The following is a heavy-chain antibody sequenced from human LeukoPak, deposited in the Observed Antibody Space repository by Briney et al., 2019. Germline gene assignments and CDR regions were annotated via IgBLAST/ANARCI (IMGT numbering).Heavy chain of an antibody. CDR1: GSTFSSYW. D-gene: IGHD6-13*01. Sequence: GGSLRLSCAASGSTFSSYWMSWVRQAPGKGLEWVANIKQDGSEKCYVDSVKGRFTISRDNAKNSLYLQMNSLRAEDTAVYYCARDLEGSSWPMDYWGQGTLVTVSS. V-gene: IGHV3-7*01. J-gene: IGHJ4*02. CDR2: IKQDGSEK. CDR3: ARDLEGSSWPMDY.